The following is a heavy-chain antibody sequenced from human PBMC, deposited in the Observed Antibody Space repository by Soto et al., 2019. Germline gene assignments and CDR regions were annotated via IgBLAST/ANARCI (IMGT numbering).Heavy chain of an antibody. CDR1: GGSISSYY. D-gene: IGHD3-9*01. J-gene: IGHJ3*02. Sequence: PSETQSLTCTVSGGSISSYYWSWIRQPPGKGLEWIGYIYYSGSTNYNPSLKSRVTISVDTSKNQFSLKLSSVTAADTAVYYCARGTPVLRYFDWSAGFDIWGQGTMVTVS. CDR2: IYYSGST. V-gene: IGHV4-59*01. CDR3: ARGTPVLRYFDWSAGFDI.